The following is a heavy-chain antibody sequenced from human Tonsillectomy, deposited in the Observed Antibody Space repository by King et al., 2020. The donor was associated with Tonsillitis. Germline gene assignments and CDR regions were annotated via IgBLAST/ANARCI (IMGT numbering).Heavy chain of an antibody. Sequence: QLQESGPGLVKPSETLSLTCTVSGDPISSTSYYWGWIRQPPGKGLEWIGSIYYSGSTYYNPSLRSRFTLSVDTSKNQFSLKLRSVTAADTAVYYCGRLQWRDTWADNWGQGTLVTVSS. CDR3: GRLQWRDTWADN. J-gene: IGHJ4*02. CDR2: IYYSGST. CDR1: GDPISSTSYY. D-gene: IGHD6-19*01. V-gene: IGHV4-39*01.